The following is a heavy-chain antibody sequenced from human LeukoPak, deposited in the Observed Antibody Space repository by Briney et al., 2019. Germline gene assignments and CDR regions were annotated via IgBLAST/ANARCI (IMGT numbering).Heavy chain of an antibody. Sequence: SETLSLTCTVSGGSISSYYWSWIRQPPGKGLEWIGYIYFSGSTDYNPSLKSRVAISVDTSKNQFSLKLSSVTAADTAVYYCARSEYSSSSGHFDYWGQGTLVTVSS. V-gene: IGHV4-59*08. CDR2: IYFSGST. D-gene: IGHD6-6*01. J-gene: IGHJ4*02. CDR1: GGSISSYY. CDR3: ARSEYSSSSGHFDY.